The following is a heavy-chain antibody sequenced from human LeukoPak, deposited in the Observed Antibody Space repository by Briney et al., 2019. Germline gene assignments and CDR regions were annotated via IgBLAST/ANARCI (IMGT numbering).Heavy chain of an antibody. D-gene: IGHD5-18*01. CDR1: GFTFDDYG. V-gene: IGHV3-20*04. CDR3: VRGEEKGYSFGFRN. Sequence: GGSLRLSCAASGFTFDDYGMSWVRQAPGKGLGWVSGSNWNGGGTGYIDSVKGRFTISRDNAKNSLYLQMNSLRAEDTAFYYCVRGEEKGYSFGFRNWGQGTLVTVSS. J-gene: IGHJ4*02. CDR2: SNWNGGGT.